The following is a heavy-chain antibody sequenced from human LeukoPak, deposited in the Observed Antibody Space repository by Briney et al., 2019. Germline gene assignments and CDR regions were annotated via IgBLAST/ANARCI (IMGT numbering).Heavy chain of an antibody. Sequence: PGGSLRLSCAASGFTFSSYSMNRVRQAPGKGLEWVSSISSSSSYIYYADSVKGRFTISRDNAKNSLYLQMNSLRAEDTAVYYCARGEWLDWFDPWGQGTLVTVSS. D-gene: IGHD3-3*01. CDR2: ISSSSSYI. CDR1: GFTFSSYS. J-gene: IGHJ5*02. V-gene: IGHV3-21*01. CDR3: ARGEWLDWFDP.